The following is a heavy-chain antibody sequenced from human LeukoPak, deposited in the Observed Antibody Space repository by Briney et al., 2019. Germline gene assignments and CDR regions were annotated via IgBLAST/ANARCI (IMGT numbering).Heavy chain of an antibody. Sequence: SETLSLTCTVSGGSISSYYWSWIRQPPGKGLEWTGYIYYSGSTNYNPSLKSRVTISVDTSKNQFSLKLSSVTAADTAVYYCASTPTSSGSYFWFDPWGQGTLVTVSS. D-gene: IGHD1-26*01. CDR2: IYYSGST. CDR1: GGSISSYY. V-gene: IGHV4-59*01. CDR3: ASTPTSSGSYFWFDP. J-gene: IGHJ5*02.